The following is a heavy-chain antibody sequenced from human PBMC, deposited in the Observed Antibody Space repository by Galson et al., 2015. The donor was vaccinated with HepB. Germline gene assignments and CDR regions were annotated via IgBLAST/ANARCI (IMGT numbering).Heavy chain of an antibody. CDR2: INEDGRRK. CDR3: ARELSWSGRDY. CDR1: GFTFSSGNW. Sequence: SLRLSCAAPGFTFSSGNWMSWVRQAPGKGLEWVANINEDGRRKNYVDSVKGRFTISRDNAKNSVYLQMNSLRAEDTAVYYCARELSWSGRDYWGQGTLVIVSS. J-gene: IGHJ4*02. D-gene: IGHD3-3*01. V-gene: IGHV3-7*03.